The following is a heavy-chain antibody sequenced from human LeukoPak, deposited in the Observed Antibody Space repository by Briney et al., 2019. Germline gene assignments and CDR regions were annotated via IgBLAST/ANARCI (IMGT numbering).Heavy chain of an antibody. CDR1: GFTFSSYS. Sequence: GGSLRLSCAASGFTFSSYSMNWVRQAPGKGLEWVSYISSSSSTIYYADSVKGRFTISRDNAKNSLYLQMNSLRAEDTAVYYCARDYYDSSGYYEQFDYWGQGTLVTVSS. D-gene: IGHD3-22*01. CDR3: ARDYYDSSGYYEQFDY. V-gene: IGHV3-48*01. J-gene: IGHJ4*02. CDR2: ISSSSSTI.